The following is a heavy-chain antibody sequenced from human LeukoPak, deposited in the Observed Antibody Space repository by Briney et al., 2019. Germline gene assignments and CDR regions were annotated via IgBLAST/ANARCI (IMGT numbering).Heavy chain of an antibody. J-gene: IGHJ1*01. V-gene: IGHV1-18*01. CDR3: ARSRVTTDTYFQH. Sequence: ASVKVSCKASGYTFTSYGISWVRQAPGQGLEWMGWISAYNGNTNYAQKLQSRVTVTTDTSTSTAYMELRSLRSDDTAVYYCARSRVTTDTYFQHWGQGTLVTVSS. CDR1: GYTFTSYG. CDR2: ISAYNGNT. D-gene: IGHD3-22*01.